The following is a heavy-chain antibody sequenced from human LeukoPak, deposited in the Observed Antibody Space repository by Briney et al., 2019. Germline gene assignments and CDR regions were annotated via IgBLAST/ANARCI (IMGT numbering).Heavy chain of an antibody. V-gene: IGHV1-46*01. Sequence: ASVKVSCKASGYTFTSYYMHWVRQAPGQGLECMGIINPSGASTNYAQKFQGRVNMTRDTSTNTVYMELGSLRSEDAAVYYCARVAAAGFAYDKFDPWGQGTLVTVSS. CDR1: GYTFTSYY. CDR2: INPSGAST. CDR3: ARVAAAGFAYDKFDP. D-gene: IGHD6-13*01. J-gene: IGHJ5*02.